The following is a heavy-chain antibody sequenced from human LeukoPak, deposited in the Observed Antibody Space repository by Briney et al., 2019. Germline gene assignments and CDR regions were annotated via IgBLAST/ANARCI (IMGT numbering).Heavy chain of an antibody. CDR1: GYTLTELS. CDR3: ARAVALREWELLRY. J-gene: IGHJ4*02. Sequence: ASVKVSCKVSGYTLTELSVHWVRQAPGKGLEWMGGFDPEDGETIYAQKFQGRVTITRDTSASTAYMELSSLRSEDTAVYYCARAVALREWELLRYWGQGTLVTVSS. D-gene: IGHD1-26*01. CDR2: FDPEDGET. V-gene: IGHV1-24*01.